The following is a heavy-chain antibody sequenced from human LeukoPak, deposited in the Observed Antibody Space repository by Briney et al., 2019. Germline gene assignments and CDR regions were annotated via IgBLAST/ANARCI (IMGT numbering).Heavy chain of an antibody. CDR1: GYTFTSYD. CDR2: MNPNSGNT. Sequence: GASVKVSCKASGYTFTSYDINWVRQATGQGLEWMGWMNPNSGNTGYAQKFQGRVTMTRNTSISTAYMELSRLRSEDTAVYYCARTIPDYIWGSYRRTFDYWGQGTLVTVSS. CDR3: ARTIPDYIWGSYRRTFDY. V-gene: IGHV1-8*01. J-gene: IGHJ4*02. D-gene: IGHD3-16*02.